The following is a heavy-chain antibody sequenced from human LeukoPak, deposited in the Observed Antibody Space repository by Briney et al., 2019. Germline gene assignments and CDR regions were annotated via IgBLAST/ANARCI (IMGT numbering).Heavy chain of an antibody. D-gene: IGHD3-22*01. V-gene: IGHV3-43*02. Sequence: GGSLRLSCAASGFTFDDYAMHWVRQAPGKGLEWVSLISGDGDSTYYADSVKGRFTISRDNSKNSLYLQMNSLRTEDTALYYCAKGQQRYYYDSSGYTFDYWGQGTLVTVSS. CDR1: GFTFDDYA. CDR2: ISGDGDST. J-gene: IGHJ4*02. CDR3: AKGQQRYYYDSSGYTFDY.